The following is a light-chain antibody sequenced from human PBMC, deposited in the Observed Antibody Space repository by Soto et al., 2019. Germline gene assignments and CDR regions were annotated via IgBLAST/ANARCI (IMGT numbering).Light chain of an antibody. Sequence: AIRMTQSPSSLAASTGDRVTITCRASQAISSYLAWYQQKPGKAPKLLIYAASTLQSGVPSRFSGSGSGTDFTLTISSLQSEDFATYYCQQYYSYLPLTFGGGTKVEIK. V-gene: IGKV1-8*01. J-gene: IGKJ4*01. CDR3: QQYYSYLPLT. CDR1: QAISSY. CDR2: AAS.